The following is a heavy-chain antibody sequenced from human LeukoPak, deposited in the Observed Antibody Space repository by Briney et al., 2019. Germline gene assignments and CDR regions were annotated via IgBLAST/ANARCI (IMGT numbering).Heavy chain of an antibody. D-gene: IGHD3-3*01. CDR2: IYSGGST. CDR3: ARALWDDLLSGYSPAYYYYYGMDV. CDR1: WFTVSSNY. J-gene: IGHJ6*02. V-gene: IGHV3-53*01. Sequence: GGSLRLSCAASWFTVSSNYMSWVRQAPGKGLDWVSVIYSGGSTYYADSVKGRFTISRDNSKNTLYLQMNSLRAEDTAVYYCARALWDDLLSGYSPAYYYYYGMDVWGQGTTVTVSS.